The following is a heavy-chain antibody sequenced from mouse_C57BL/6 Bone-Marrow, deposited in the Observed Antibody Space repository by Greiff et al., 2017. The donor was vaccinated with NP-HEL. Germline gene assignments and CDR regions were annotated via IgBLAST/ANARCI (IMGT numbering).Heavy chain of an antibody. CDR2: ISNGGGST. CDR1: GFTFSDYY. CDR3: ARHRPYDYGDVPFAY. J-gene: IGHJ3*01. D-gene: IGHD2-4*01. V-gene: IGHV5-12*01. Sequence: EVQRVESGGGLVQPGGSLKLSCAASGFTFSDYYMYWVRQTPEKRLEWVAYISNGGGSTYYPDPVQGRFTISRDNAKNTLYLQMSRLKSGDTAMYYCARHRPYDYGDVPFAYWGQGTLVTVSA.